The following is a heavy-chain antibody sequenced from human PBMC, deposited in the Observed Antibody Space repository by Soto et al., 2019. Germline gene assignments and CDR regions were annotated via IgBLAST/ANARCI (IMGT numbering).Heavy chain of an antibody. J-gene: IGHJ6*02. CDR2: IIPMFGIA. Sequence: QVQLVQSGAEVKKPGSSVKVSCKGSGGNRYTITWVRQAPGQGLEWMGRIIPMFGIASYAQNFQGRVTMTAIKSTSTAYMELSGLRSEATAVYYCARDSGRSDVVPAAISAMDVWGQGTTVTVSS. D-gene: IGHD2-2*01. CDR3: ARDSGRSDVVPAAISAMDV. V-gene: IGHV1-69*08. CDR1: GGNRYT.